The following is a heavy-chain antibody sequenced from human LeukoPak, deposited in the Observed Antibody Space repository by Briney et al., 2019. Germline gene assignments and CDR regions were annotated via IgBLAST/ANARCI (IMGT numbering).Heavy chain of an antibody. CDR2: ISQDGNNK. Sequence: GGSLRLSCAASGFPFSDYGMYWVRQAPGKGLEWLAVISQDGNNKYYADSVKGRITISRDNSNNKLYLQMNTLRSEDTSVYYCARAYQPLGGLSFPDSWGQGTLVTVYS. CDR3: ARAYQPLGGLSFPDS. J-gene: IGHJ5*01. D-gene: IGHD3-16*02. V-gene: IGHV3-30*03. CDR1: GFPFSDYG.